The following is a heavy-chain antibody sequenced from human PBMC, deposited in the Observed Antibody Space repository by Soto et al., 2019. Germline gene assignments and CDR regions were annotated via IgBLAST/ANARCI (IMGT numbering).Heavy chain of an antibody. Sequence: ASVKVSCKASGYTFINDYMHWVRQSPGQGLEWVGVINPSGGRTSYAQRFQGRVTMTRDTSTSTIYMELSGLRSEDTAVYYCTRLTSMVRGINDDPFDICGQGTLVTVSS. CDR2: INPSGGRT. J-gene: IGHJ3*02. V-gene: IGHV1-46*03. CDR3: TRLTSMVRGINDDPFDI. D-gene: IGHD3-10*01. CDR1: GYTFINDY.